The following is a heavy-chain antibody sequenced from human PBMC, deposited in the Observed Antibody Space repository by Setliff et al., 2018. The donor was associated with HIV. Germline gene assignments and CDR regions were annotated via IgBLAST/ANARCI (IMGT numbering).Heavy chain of an antibody. Sequence: ASVKVSCKASGGTLNKYVINWVRQAPGQGLEWMGGMSPILGRPEYTQKFLGRITITADESASTAYMELSSLSSEDTAVYYCARSFSGIDYWFDPWGQGTQVTVSS. V-gene: IGHV1-69*13. CDR1: GGTLNKYV. J-gene: IGHJ5*02. CDR3: ARSFSGIDYWFDP. CDR2: MSPILGRP. D-gene: IGHD1-26*01.